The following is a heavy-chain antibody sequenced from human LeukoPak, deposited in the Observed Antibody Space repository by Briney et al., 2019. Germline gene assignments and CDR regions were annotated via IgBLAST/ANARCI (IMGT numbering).Heavy chain of an antibody. CDR1: GFTFSSYS. J-gene: IGHJ4*02. V-gene: IGHV3-21*01. Sequence: GGSLRLSCAASGFTFSSYSMNWVRQAPGKGLEWASSISSSSSYIYYADSVKGRFTISRDNAKNSLYLQMNSLRAEDTAVYYCARDRGDYGDYGLDYWGQGTLVTVSS. D-gene: IGHD4-17*01. CDR3: ARDRGDYGDYGLDY. CDR2: ISSSSSYI.